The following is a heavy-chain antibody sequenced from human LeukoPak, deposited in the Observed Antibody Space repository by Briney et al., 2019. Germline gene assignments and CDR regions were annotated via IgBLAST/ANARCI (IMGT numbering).Heavy chain of an antibody. Sequence: PSETLSLTCTVSGGSISRYYSSWIRQPPGKGLEWIGNIYDSGSTNYNPSLKSRVTISVDTSKNQCSLKLSSVTAADTAVYYCARQSISGSSLSYFDYWGQGTLVNVSS. CDR3: ARQSISGSSLSYFDY. D-gene: IGHD3-22*01. CDR2: IYDSGST. V-gene: IGHV4-59*01. J-gene: IGHJ4*02. CDR1: GGSISRYY.